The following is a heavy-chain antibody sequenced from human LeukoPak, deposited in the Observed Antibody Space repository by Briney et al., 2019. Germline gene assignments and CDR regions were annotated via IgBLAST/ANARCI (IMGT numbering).Heavy chain of an antibody. CDR1: GFTVSSNH. CDR2: IYSGGST. J-gene: IGHJ4*02. CDR3: AKARLRGAARQGPFDY. V-gene: IGHV3-53*01. Sequence: GGSLRLSCAASGFTVSSNHMSWVRQAPGKGLEWVSVIYSGGSTYYADSVKGRFTISRDNSKNTLYLQMNSLRAEDTAVYYCAKARLRGAARQGPFDYWGQGTLVTVSS. D-gene: IGHD6-6*01.